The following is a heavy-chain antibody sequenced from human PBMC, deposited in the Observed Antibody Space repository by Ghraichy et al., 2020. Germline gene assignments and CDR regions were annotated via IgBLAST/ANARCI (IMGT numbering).Heavy chain of an antibody. CDR3: ARDRYTYGAYY. CDR1: GFIFRSYS. V-gene: IGHV3-48*01. CDR2: ISGSSNTI. D-gene: IGHD4/OR15-4a*01. Sequence: GGSLRLSCAASGFIFRSYSMNWVRQAPGKGLEWVSYISGSSNTIYYADSVKGRFTISRDNAKNSLYLQINSLRAEDTAVYYCARDRYTYGAYYWGQGTLVTVSS. J-gene: IGHJ4*02.